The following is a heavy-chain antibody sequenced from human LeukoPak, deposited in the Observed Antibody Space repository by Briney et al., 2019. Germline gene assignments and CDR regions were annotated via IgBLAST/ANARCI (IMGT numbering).Heavy chain of an antibody. V-gene: IGHV1-3*01. D-gene: IGHD1-26*01. J-gene: IGHJ4*02. CDR2: INAGNGNT. Sequence: ASVKVSCTASGYTFTSYAMHWVRQAPGQRLEWMGWINAGNGNTKYSQKFQGRVTITRDTSASTAYMELSSLRSEDTAGYYCARALLIVGATWPDYWGQGTLVTVSS. CDR3: ARALLIVGATWPDY. CDR1: GYTFTSYA.